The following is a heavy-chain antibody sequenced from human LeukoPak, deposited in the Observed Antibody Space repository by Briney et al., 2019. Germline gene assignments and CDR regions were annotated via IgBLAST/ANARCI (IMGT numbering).Heavy chain of an antibody. V-gene: IGHV3-23*01. CDR1: GFTFSDYY. CDR3: AKGGDYYGSGSYYMIDY. Sequence: PGGSLRLSCAASGFTFSDYYMSWIRQAPGKGLEWVSAISGSGGSTYYADSVKGRFTISRDNSKNTLYLQMNSLRAEDTAVYYCAKGGDYYGSGSYYMIDYWGQGTLVTVSS. CDR2: ISGSGGST. J-gene: IGHJ4*02. D-gene: IGHD3-10*01.